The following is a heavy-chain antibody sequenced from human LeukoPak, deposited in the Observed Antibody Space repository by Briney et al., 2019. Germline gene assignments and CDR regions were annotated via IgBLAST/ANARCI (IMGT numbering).Heavy chain of an antibody. Sequence: GASVKVSCKASGGTISSYTISWVRQAPGQGLEWMGRIIPMLGITNNAQKFQGRVTLTADKSTSTAYMELGSLRSEDTAVYYCARDGYYYDSSDYYSPSIRFDPWGQGTLVSVPS. CDR3: ARDGYYYDSSDYYSPSIRFDP. J-gene: IGHJ5*02. CDR2: IIPMLGIT. CDR1: GGTISSYT. D-gene: IGHD3-22*01. V-gene: IGHV1-69*04.